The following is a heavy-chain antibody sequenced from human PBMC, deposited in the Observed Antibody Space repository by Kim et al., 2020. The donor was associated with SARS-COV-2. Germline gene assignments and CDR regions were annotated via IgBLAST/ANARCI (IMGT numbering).Heavy chain of an antibody. V-gene: IGHV4-59*13. CDR2: IHNSGYT. Sequence: SETLSLTCSVSGGSIDSDYWTWIRQSPGKGLEWIGFIHNSGYTNYNPSFRSRLTMSLDTPKSQFSLQLSSVTAADTPAYYCARAIAAGSVYHHMDAWGTG. J-gene: IGHJ6*03. CDR3: ARAIAAGSVYHHMDA. CDR1: GGSIDSDY. D-gene: IGHD6-13*01.